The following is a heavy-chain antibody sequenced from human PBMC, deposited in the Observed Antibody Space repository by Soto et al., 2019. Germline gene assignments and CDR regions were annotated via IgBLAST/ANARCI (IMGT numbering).Heavy chain of an antibody. J-gene: IGHJ6*02. CDR3: AKEVVVESAGRSHYYYYGLDV. CDR2: MSGSGGRT. V-gene: IGHV3-23*01. Sequence: EVQLLESGGGLVQPGGSLRLSCAASGFTFSIYAMNWVRQAPGKGLEWVSVMSGSGGRTYYADSVKGRFTMSRDNSKNTLYLQMNSLRAEDTAVYYCAKEVVVESAGRSHYYYYGLDVWGQGTTVTVSS. CDR1: GFTFSIYA. D-gene: IGHD2-2*01.